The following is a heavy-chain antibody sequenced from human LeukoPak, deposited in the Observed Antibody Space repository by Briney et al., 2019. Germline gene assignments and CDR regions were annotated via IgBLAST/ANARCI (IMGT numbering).Heavy chain of an antibody. J-gene: IGHJ4*02. V-gene: IGHV3-30*04. D-gene: IGHD2-21*01. CDR3: GGLAIYDY. CDR2: IRSDGSNK. Sequence: GRSLRLSCAASGFTFSSYAMHWVRQAPGKGLEWVSFIRSDGSNKYYADSVKGRFTTSRDNSKNTSYLQMNSLRPEDTAVYYCGGLAIYDYWGQGTLVTVSS. CDR1: GFTFSSYA.